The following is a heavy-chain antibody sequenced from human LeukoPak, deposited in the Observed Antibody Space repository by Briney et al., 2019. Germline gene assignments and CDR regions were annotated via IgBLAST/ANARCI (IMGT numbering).Heavy chain of an antibody. CDR1: GFAFSSYW. D-gene: IGHD3-10*01. CDR3: AKGPNFGSWRAVHY. CDR2: INTDGTTT. Sequence: PGGSLRLSCAASGFAFSSYWMHWVRQAPGKGLVWVSRINTDGTTTVYADSVRGRFTISRDNAKNTLYLQMNSLRTDDTAIYYCAKGPNFGSWRAVHYWGQGSLVTVSS. J-gene: IGHJ4*02. V-gene: IGHV3-74*01.